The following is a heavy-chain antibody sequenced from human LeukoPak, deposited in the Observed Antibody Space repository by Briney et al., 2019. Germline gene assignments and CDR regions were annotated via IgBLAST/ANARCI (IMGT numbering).Heavy chain of an antibody. CDR3: AKDADIVVVPAAMDY. Sequence: GGSLRLSCAASGFTFSSYAMSWVRQAPGKGLEWVSAISGSGGSTYYADSVKGRFTISRGNSKNTLYLQMNSLRAEDTAVYYCAKDADIVVVPAAMDYWGQGTLVTVSS. V-gene: IGHV3-23*01. D-gene: IGHD2-2*01. J-gene: IGHJ4*02. CDR1: GFTFSSYA. CDR2: ISGSGGST.